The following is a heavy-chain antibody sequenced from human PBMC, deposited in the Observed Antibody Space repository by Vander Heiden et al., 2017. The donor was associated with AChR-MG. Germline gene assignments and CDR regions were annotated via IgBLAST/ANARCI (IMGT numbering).Heavy chain of an antibody. CDR2: IYYSGST. CDR3: TIAAAGIDAFDI. V-gene: IGHV4-39*01. CDR1: GGSISSSSYY. D-gene: IGHD6-13*01. Sequence: QLQLQESGPGLVKPSETLSLTCTVSGGSISSSSYYWGWIRQPPGKGLEWIGSIYYSGSTYYNPSLKSRVTISVDTSKNQFSLKLSSVTAADTAVYYCTIAAAGIDAFDIWGQGTMVTVSS. J-gene: IGHJ3*02.